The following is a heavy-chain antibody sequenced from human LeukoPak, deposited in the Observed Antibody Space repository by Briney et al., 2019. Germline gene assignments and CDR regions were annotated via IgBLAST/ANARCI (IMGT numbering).Heavy chain of an antibody. CDR2: IYYTGST. J-gene: IGHJ6*03. Sequence: SETLSLTCTVSGGSISNYFWGWIRQPLGKGLEWIGYIYYTGSTNYNPSLKSRVTISVDTAKNQFSLKLSSLTAADTAVYYCARALYSYGLYYYYYYYMDAWGKGTTVTVSS. V-gene: IGHV4-59*12. D-gene: IGHD5-18*01. CDR1: GGSISNYF. CDR3: ARALYSYGLYYYYYYYMDA.